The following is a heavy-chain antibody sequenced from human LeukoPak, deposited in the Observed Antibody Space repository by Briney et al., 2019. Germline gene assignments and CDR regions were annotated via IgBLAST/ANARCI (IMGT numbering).Heavy chain of an antibody. CDR1: GYTFTSYY. Sequence: ASVKVSCKASGYTFTSYYMHWVRQAPGQGLEWMGIINPSGGSTSYAQKFQGRVTMTRDTFTSTVYMELSSLRSEDTAVYYCARVLRYFDWSIPPFDYWGQGTLVTVSS. CDR2: INPSGGST. D-gene: IGHD3-9*01. J-gene: IGHJ4*02. V-gene: IGHV1-46*01. CDR3: ARVLRYFDWSIPPFDY.